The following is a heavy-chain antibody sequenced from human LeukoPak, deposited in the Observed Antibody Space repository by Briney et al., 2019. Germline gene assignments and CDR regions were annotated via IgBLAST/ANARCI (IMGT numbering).Heavy chain of an antibody. V-gene: IGHV4-30-4*01. CDR3: ARVRGYSSIRWYFDL. D-gene: IGHD6-13*01. J-gene: IGHJ2*01. Sequence: PSETLSLTCTVSGCSISSGDYYWSWLRQPPGKGLESIGYIYYSRSTYYNSSLNSRFTTSAHTSKNKFTLKLSSVTAADTAMYYCARVRGYSSIRWYFDLWGRGTLVTVSS. CDR2: IYYSRST. CDR1: GCSISSGDYY.